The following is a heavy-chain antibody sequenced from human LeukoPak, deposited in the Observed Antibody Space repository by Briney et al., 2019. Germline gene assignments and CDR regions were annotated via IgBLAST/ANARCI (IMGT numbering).Heavy chain of an antibody. D-gene: IGHD2-8*01. Sequence: GGSLRLSCAASGFTFSSYWMSWVRQAPGKGLEWVANIKQDGSEKYYVDSVKGRFTISRDNAKNSLYLQMNSLRAEDTAVYYCARANGILYYYYYYMDVWGKGTTVTVSS. V-gene: IGHV3-7*01. CDR3: ARANGILYYYYYYMDV. CDR2: IKQDGSEK. CDR1: GFTFSSYW. J-gene: IGHJ6*03.